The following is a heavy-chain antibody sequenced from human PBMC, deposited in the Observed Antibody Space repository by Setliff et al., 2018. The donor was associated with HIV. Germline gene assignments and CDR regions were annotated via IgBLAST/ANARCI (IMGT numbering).Heavy chain of an antibody. CDR1: GGSISSGSYY. CDR3: ARGSYRGSGFFVRYFDF. V-gene: IGHV4-61*09. Sequence: SETLSLTCTVSGGSISSGSYYWSWIRQPAGKGLEWIGHIYTSGSTNYNPSLKSRVTISVDTSKNQFSLRLTSVTAADTAVYYCARGSYRGSGFFVRYFDFWGQGSLVTVSS. CDR2: IYTSGST. D-gene: IGHD3-3*01. J-gene: IGHJ4*02.